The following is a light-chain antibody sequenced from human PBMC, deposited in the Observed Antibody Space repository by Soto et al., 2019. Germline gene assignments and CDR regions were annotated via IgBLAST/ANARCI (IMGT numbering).Light chain of an antibody. CDR3: QQYGSSPWT. V-gene: IGKV3-20*01. CDR1: QTIRSNS. CDR2: GAS. J-gene: IGKJ1*01. Sequence: ETVLTQSPGTLSLSPGERATLSCRASQTIRSNSLAWYRQTPGQAPRHLIYGASNRATGIADRFSGSGHGNDFTHIISRLEPEDFALYYCQQYGSSPWTFGQGTKVEIK.